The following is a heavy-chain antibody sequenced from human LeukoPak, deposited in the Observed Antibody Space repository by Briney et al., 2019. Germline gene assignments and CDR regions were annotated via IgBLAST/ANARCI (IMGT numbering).Heavy chain of an antibody. CDR3: ARFLRSGPYYFDY. J-gene: IGHJ4*02. D-gene: IGHD3-10*01. V-gene: IGHV4-30-2*01. CDR2: IYHSGST. CDR1: GGSISSGGYY. Sequence: PSETLSLTCTVSGGSISSGGYYWSWIRQPPGKGLEWIGYIYHSGSTYYNPSLKSRVTISVDRSKNQFSLKLSSVTAADTAVYYCARFLRSGPYYFDYWGQGTLVTVSS.